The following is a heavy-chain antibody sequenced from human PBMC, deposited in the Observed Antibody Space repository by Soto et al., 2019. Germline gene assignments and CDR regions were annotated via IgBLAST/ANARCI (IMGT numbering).Heavy chain of an antibody. Sequence: GESLKIPCKGSGYSFTGYWIGWVRQMPGKGLEWMGIIYPGDSDTRYSPSFQGQVTISADKSISTAYLQWSSLKASDTAMYYCARHREGFYYYYHGMDVWGQGTTVTVSS. V-gene: IGHV5-51*01. J-gene: IGHJ6*02. D-gene: IGHD1-26*01. CDR3: ARHREGFYYYYHGMDV. CDR1: GYSFTGYW. CDR2: IYPGDSDT.